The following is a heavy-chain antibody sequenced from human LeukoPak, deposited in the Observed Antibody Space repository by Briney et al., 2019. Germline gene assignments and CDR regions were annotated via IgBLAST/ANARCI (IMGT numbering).Heavy chain of an antibody. CDR1: GYSFTSYW. Sequence: GESLKISCKGSGYSFTSYWIGWVRQMPGKGLEWMGIIYPGDSDTRYSPSFQGQVTISADKSISTAYLQWGSLEASDTAMYYCARQMGGYDPYYYYGMDVWGKGTTVTVSS. CDR3: ARQMGGYDPYYYYGMDV. D-gene: IGHD5-12*01. V-gene: IGHV5-51*01. CDR2: IYPGDSDT. J-gene: IGHJ6*04.